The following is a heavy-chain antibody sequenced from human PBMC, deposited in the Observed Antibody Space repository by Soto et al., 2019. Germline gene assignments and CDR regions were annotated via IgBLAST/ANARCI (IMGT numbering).Heavy chain of an antibody. V-gene: IGHV3-23*01. J-gene: IGHJ5*01. CDR1: VFTFGTTD. CDR3: VNNYGWF. CDR2: IDGSGGIT. Sequence: GGSLRLSCASSVFTFGTTDMSCVRHSPGEWLEWVSTIDGSGGITYYADSVKGRFTISRDNSRNTVYLQMNSLRGDDTALYYCVNNYGWF. D-gene: IGHD3-16*01.